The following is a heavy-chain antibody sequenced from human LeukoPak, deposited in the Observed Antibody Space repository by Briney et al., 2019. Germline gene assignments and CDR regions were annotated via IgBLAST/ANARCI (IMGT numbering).Heavy chain of an antibody. Sequence: GGSLRLSCAASGFTFSSYSMNWVRQAPGKGLEGVSSISSSSSYIYYADSVKGRFTISRDNAKNSLYLQMNSLRAEDTAVYYCARDSSMVRGVGGYFDYWGQGTLVTVSS. V-gene: IGHV3-21*01. J-gene: IGHJ4*02. CDR2: ISSSSSYI. CDR3: ARDSSMVRGVGGYFDY. D-gene: IGHD3-10*01. CDR1: GFTFSSYS.